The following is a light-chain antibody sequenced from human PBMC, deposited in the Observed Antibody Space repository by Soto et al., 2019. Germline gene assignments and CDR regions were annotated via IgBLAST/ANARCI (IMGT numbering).Light chain of an antibody. Sequence: QSALTQPASVSGSPGQSITISCTGTSSDVGGYNYVSWYQQHPGKAPKLMIYEVSNRPSGVSNRFSGSKSGNTASLTISGLQAEDEADYYCSSYTSSSTLVVFGGGTHLTVL. V-gene: IGLV2-14*01. CDR2: EVS. CDR3: SSYTSSSTLVV. J-gene: IGLJ2*01. CDR1: SSDVGGYNY.